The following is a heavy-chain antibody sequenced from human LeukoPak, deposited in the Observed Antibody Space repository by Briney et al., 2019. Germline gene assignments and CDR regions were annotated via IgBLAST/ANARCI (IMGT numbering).Heavy chain of an antibody. CDR3: ARDGVAAAGTFDP. V-gene: IGHV4-4*02. CDR1: GDSISSSNW. CDR2: IYHSGST. D-gene: IGHD6-13*01. J-gene: IGHJ5*02. Sequence: SETLSLTCAVSGDSISSSNWWSWVRQPPGKGLEWIGEIYHSGSTNYNPSLKSRVTISVDKSKNQFSLKLSSVTAADTAVYYCARDGVAAAGTFDPWGQGTLVTVSS.